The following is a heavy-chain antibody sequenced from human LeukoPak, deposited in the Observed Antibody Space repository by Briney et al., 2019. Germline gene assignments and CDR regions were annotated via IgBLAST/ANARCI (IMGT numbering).Heavy chain of an antibody. Sequence: SVKVSCKASGGTFSSYGITWVRQGPGQGLEWMGRVIPILAISNYAQMFQDRVTITADKSTSTAYMELSSLRSEDTAVYFCARTNYYDSSGSQGPGTFYYGLDVWGQGTTVTVSS. CDR1: GGTFSSYG. CDR2: VIPILAIS. V-gene: IGHV1-69*04. J-gene: IGHJ6*02. CDR3: ARTNYYDSSGSQGPGTFYYGLDV. D-gene: IGHD3-22*01.